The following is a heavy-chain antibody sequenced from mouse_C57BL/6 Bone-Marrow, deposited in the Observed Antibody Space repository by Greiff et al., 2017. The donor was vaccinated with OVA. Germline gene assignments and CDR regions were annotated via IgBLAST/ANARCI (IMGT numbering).Heavy chain of an antibody. J-gene: IGHJ3*01. CDR1: GFTFSDYY. CDR3: ARGPPSFAY. V-gene: IGHV5-16*01. Sequence: EVQVVESEGGLVQPGSSMKLSCTASGFTFSDYYMAWVRQVPEKGLEWVANINYDGSSTYYLDSLKSRFIISRDNAKNILYLQMSSLKSEDTATYYCARGPPSFAYWGQGTLVTVSA. CDR2: INYDGSST.